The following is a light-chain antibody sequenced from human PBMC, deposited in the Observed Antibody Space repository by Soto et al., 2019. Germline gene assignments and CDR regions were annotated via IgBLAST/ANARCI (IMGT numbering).Light chain of an antibody. CDR1: QSVSSN. CDR3: QQYNNWPPLT. Sequence: EIVMMPSPATPSMSPRERATLSCRARQSVSSNLAWYQQKPGQAPRLLIYGASTRATGIPARFSGSGSGTEFTLTISSLQSEDFAVYYCQQYNNWPPLTFGGGTKV. V-gene: IGKV3-15*01. CDR2: GAS. J-gene: IGKJ4*01.